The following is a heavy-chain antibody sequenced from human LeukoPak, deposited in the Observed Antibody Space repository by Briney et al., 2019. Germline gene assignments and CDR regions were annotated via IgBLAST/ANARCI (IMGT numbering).Heavy chain of an antibody. V-gene: IGHV4-34*01. CDR2: INHSGST. J-gene: IGHJ5*02. Sequence: PSETLSLTCAVYGGSFSVYYWSWIRQPPGKGLEWIGEINHSGSTNYNPSLKSRVTISVDTSKNQFSLKLSSVTAADTAVYYCARAAIRRDWFDPWGQGTLVTVSS. CDR1: GGSFSVYY. CDR3: ARAAIRRDWFDP.